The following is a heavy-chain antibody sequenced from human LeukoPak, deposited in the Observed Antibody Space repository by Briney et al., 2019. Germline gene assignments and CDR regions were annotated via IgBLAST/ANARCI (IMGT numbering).Heavy chain of an antibody. CDR1: GFIVSSNY. CDR3: ARVCYPGTSGCPGDY. D-gene: IGHD1-7*01. V-gene: IGHV3-53*01. Sequence: GGSLRLSCAASGFIVSSNYKSWVRQAPGQGLEWVAVLYTAGNTYYADSVKGRFTISRDNSKNTLFLQMNSLRVEDTAVYYCARVCYPGTSGCPGDYWGQGTLVAVS. CDR2: LYTAGNT. J-gene: IGHJ4*02.